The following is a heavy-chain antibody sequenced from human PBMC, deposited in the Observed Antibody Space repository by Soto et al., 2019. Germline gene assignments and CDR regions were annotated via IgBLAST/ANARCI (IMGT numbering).Heavy chain of an antibody. CDR2: ISGKNANT. CDR3: ARSDDDEDTGTFEN. D-gene: IGHD1-1*01. Sequence: QVHLVQSGGELKKPGASVKVSCKASGYSFSDFGITWVRQAPGQGLEWMGWISGKNANTNYAQKVQGRVTLTADTSTSTAYMEMRALTSDDTGIYYCARSDDDEDTGTFENWGQGTPVTVSS. J-gene: IGHJ4*02. CDR1: GYSFSDFG. V-gene: IGHV1-18*04.